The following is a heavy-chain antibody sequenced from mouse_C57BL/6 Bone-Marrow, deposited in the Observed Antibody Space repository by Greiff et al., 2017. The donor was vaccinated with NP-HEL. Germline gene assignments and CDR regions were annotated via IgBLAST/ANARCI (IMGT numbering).Heavy chain of an antibody. Sequence: VQLQQSGAELVRPGASVKLSCTASGFNIKDDYMHWVKQRPEQGLEWIGWIDPENGDTEYASKFQGKATITADTSSNTAYLQLSSLTSEYTSVYYFTTRGFSWFAYWVQGPLVTVSA. CDR1: GFNIKDDY. V-gene: IGHV14-4*01. CDR3: TTRGFSWFAY. CDR2: IDPENGDT. J-gene: IGHJ3*01.